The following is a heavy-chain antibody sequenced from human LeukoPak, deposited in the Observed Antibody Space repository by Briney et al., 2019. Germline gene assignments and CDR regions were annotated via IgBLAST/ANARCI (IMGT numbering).Heavy chain of an antibody. D-gene: IGHD3-10*01. V-gene: IGHV1-2*02. J-gene: IGHJ6*03. CDR2: INPNSGGT. CDR1: GYTFTGYY. Sequence: ASVTVSCKASGYTFTGYYMHWVRQAPGQGLEWMGWINPNSGGTNYAQKFQGRVTITRETTISTAYMEMSRVRADETAVYYCARDSFDLLWFGELTPLDYYYMDVWGKGTTVTISS. CDR3: ARDSFDLLWFGELTPLDYYYMDV.